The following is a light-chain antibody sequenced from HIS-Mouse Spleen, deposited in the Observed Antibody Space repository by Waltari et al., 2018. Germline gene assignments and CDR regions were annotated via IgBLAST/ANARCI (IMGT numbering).Light chain of an antibody. J-gene: IGLJ3*02. CDR1: SLRSYY. CDR3: NSRDSSGNHLV. V-gene: IGLV3-19*01. Sequence: SSELTQDPAVSVALGQTVRITCPGDSLRSYYASWYQQKPGQAPVLVIYGKNNRPSGIPDRFSGSSSGNTASLTITGAQAEDEADYYCNSRDSSGNHLVFGGGTK. CDR2: GKN.